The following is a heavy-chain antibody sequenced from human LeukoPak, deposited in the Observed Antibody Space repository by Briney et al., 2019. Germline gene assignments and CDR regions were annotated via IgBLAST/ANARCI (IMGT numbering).Heavy chain of an antibody. CDR3: AREFKE. V-gene: IGHV4-4*07. CDR2: IYTTGST. Sequence: SETLSLTCTVSGDSSSSYYWSWIRQPAGKGLEWIGRIYTTGSTNYNPSLKSRVTMSVDTYKNQFSLKLTSVTAADTAVYYCAREFKEWGQGTLVTVSS. CDR1: GDSSSSYY. J-gene: IGHJ4*02.